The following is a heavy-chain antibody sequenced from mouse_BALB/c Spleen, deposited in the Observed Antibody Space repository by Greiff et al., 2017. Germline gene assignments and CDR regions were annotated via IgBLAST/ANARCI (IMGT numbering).Heavy chain of an antibody. D-gene: IGHD2-14*01. CDR2: IRSKSNNYAT. J-gene: IGHJ4*01. V-gene: IGHV10-1*02. CDR3: VRRGGNYAMDY. CDR1: GFTFNTYA. Sequence: EVMLVESGGGLVQPKGSLKLSCAASGFTFNTYAMNWVRQAPGKGLEWVARIRSKSNNYATYYADSVKDRFTISRDDSQSVLYLQMNNLKTEDTAMYYCVRRGGNYAMDYWGQGTSVTVSS.